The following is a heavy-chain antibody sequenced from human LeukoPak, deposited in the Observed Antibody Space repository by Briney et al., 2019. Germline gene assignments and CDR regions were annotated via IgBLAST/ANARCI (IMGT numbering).Heavy chain of an antibody. CDR2: IYYSGNT. J-gene: IGHJ5*02. D-gene: IGHD3-10*01. V-gene: IGHV4-39*07. Sequence: SETLSLTCTVSDGSISSSSYYWGWIRQPPGKGLEWIGSIYYSGNTFYNPSLKSRVAMSVDTSKNQFSLKLSSVTAADAAVYYCARDYYMLRGLHWFDPWGQGTLVTVSS. CDR3: ARDYYMLRGLHWFDP. CDR1: DGSISSSSYY.